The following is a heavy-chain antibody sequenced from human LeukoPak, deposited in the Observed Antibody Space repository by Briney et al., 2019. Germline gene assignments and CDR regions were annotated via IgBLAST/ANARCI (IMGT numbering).Heavy chain of an antibody. Sequence: SETLSLPCTVSGGSITNYYWSWIRQPLGKGLEWLGYIYYSGSNNYHPSLKSRVPISVNTSKDHFALSLSSVTDADTAVYYCARQRYSGSYYFDFWGRGTLVTVSS. CDR1: GGSITNYY. V-gene: IGHV4-59*08. CDR2: IYYSGSN. J-gene: IGHJ4*02. D-gene: IGHD1-26*01. CDR3: ARQRYSGSYYFDF.